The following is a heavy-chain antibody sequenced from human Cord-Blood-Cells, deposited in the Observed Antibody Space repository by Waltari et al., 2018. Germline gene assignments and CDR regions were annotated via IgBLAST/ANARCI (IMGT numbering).Heavy chain of an antibody. CDR2: INHSGST. J-gene: IGHJ1*01. V-gene: IGHV4-34*01. D-gene: IGHD1-26*01. CDR1: GGSFSGYY. Sequence: QVQLQQWGAGLLKPSETLSLTCAVYGGSFSGYYWSWIRQPPGKGLEWIGEINHSGSTNYNPSLKSRVTISVDTSKNQFSLKLSSVTAADTAVYYCARHGDRRGSYYFQHWGQGILVTVSS. CDR3: ARHGDRRGSYYFQH.